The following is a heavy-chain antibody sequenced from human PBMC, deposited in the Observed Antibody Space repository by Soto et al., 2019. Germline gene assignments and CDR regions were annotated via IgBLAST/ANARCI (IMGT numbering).Heavy chain of an antibody. CDR2: LHYSGST. D-gene: IGHD5-12*01. V-gene: IGHV4-39*01. Sequence: SETLSLTCTVSGGSISSSSHYWGWIRQPPGKGLEWIGNLHYSGSTYYNPSLESRVTISVDTSKNQFSLKLSSVTAADTAVYFCARLDGYTGYLSDYWGQGTQVTVSS. CDR3: ARLDGYTGYLSDY. J-gene: IGHJ4*02. CDR1: GGSISSSSHY.